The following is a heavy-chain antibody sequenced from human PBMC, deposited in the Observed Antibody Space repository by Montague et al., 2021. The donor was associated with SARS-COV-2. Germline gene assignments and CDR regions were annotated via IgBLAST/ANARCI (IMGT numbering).Heavy chain of an antibody. Sequence: TLSLTCTVSGGSISSGSYYWSWIRQPAGKGLEWIGSIYNSGSTNYNPSLKSRVTISVDTSKNQFSLKLSSVTAADTAMYYCARLPWLSGAVAIWGKGTMVTVSS. CDR1: GGSISSGSYY. CDR3: ARLPWLSGAVAI. CDR2: IYNSGST. J-gene: IGHJ3*02. V-gene: IGHV4-61*02. D-gene: IGHD5-12*01.